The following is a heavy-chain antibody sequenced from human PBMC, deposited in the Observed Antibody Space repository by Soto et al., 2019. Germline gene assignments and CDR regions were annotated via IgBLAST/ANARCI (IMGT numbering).Heavy chain of an antibody. CDR2: ISASGGST. V-gene: IGHV3-23*01. CDR1: GFTFDSFA. Sequence: EVQLLESGGGLEQPGGSLRLSCAASGFTFDSFAMPWVRQAPGKGLEWVSAISASGGSTFYADSVKGRFTISRDSSKNTLYLQMNSLRAEDTAVYYCARGAVMPDSWGQGTLVTVSS. D-gene: IGHD3-16*01. J-gene: IGHJ4*02. CDR3: ARGAVMPDS.